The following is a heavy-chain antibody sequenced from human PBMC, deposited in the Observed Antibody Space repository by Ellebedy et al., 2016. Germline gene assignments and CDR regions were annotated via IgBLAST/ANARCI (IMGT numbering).Heavy chain of an antibody. Sequence: GESLKISCKGSGYSFTSYWIGWVRQMPGKGLEWMGIIYPGDSDTRYSPSFQGQVTISADKSISTAYLQWSSLKASDTAMYYCARADISVAGYYYGMDVWGQGTTVTVSS. D-gene: IGHD6-19*01. V-gene: IGHV5-51*01. CDR1: GYSFTSYW. CDR2: IYPGDSDT. CDR3: ARADISVAGYYYGMDV. J-gene: IGHJ6*02.